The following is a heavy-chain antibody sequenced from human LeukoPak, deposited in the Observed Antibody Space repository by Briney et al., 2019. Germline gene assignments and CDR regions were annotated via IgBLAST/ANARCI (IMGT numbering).Heavy chain of an antibody. CDR3: ARVPGYCSSTSCYGYYYGMDV. J-gene: IGHJ6*02. D-gene: IGHD2-2*01. Sequence: ASVKVSCKTSGYTFTIHHIQWVRQAPGQGLEWMGWINPNSGGTNYAQKFQGRVTMTRDTSISTAYMELSRLRSDDTAVYYCARVPGYCSSTSCYGYYYGMDVWGQGTTVTVSS. V-gene: IGHV1-2*02. CDR2: INPNSGGT. CDR1: GYTFTIHH.